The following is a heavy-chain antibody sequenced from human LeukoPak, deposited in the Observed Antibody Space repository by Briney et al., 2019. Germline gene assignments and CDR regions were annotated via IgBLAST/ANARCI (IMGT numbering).Heavy chain of an antibody. Sequence: ASVKVSCKASGYTFSDYYIHWVRQSPGQGLEWMGWINTKGASTKYAQKFQGRVTMTRDTSINTVYMELSRLTSDDTAIYYCARDADYGSGSMWLLDPWGQGTQVTVSS. CDR2: INTKGAST. D-gene: IGHD3-10*01. V-gene: IGHV1-2*02. CDR3: ARDADYGSGSMWLLDP. CDR1: GYTFSDYY. J-gene: IGHJ5*02.